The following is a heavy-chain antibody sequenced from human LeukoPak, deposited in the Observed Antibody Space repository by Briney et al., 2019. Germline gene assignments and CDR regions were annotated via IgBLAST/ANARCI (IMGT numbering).Heavy chain of an antibody. CDR1: GFTFTSSA. D-gene: IGHD3-22*01. Sequence: GTSVKVSCKASGFTFTSSAVQWVRQARGQRLEWIGWIVVGSGNTNYAQKFQERVTITRDMSTSTAYMELSSLRSEDTAVYYCAAVPRTYYYDSSGPNFDCWGQGTLVTVSS. CDR3: AAVPRTYYYDSSGPNFDC. J-gene: IGHJ4*02. V-gene: IGHV1-58*01. CDR2: IVVGSGNT.